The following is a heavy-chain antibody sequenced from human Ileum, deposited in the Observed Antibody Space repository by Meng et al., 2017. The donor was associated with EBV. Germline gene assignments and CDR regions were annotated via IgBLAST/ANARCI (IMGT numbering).Heavy chain of an antibody. J-gene: IGHJ4*02. CDR2: ISYDGISK. CDR3: AKDPNVDIVATGPFDY. V-gene: IGHV3-30*18. Sequence: VESVGGVARPVCTLELCTEGSGFRCCAFCMHWVRQAPGKGLECVAFISYDGISKYHADSVKGRFTIDRDNSKNTLYLQMNSPRAEDTALYYCAKDPNVDIVATGPFDYWGQGTLVTVSS. CDR1: GFRCCAFC. D-gene: IGHD5-12*01.